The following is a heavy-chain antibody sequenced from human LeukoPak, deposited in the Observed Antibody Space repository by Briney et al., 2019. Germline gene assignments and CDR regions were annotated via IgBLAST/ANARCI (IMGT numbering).Heavy chain of an antibody. J-gene: IGHJ5*02. D-gene: IGHD6-13*01. CDR1: GFTFSSYW. CDR3: ARDSRRGQIAAADGFDP. Sequence: PGGSLRLSCAASGFTFSSYWMSWVRQAPGKGPECVSVIYSGGGTYYADSVKGRFTISRDTRWNTLFLQMDSLRVEDTAVYYCARDSRRGQIAAADGFDPWGQGTLVTVSS. CDR2: IYSGGGT. V-gene: IGHV3-53*01.